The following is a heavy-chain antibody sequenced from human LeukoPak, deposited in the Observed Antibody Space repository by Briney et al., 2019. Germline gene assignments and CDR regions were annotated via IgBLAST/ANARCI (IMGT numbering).Heavy chain of an antibody. Sequence: SETLSLTCTVSGVSIFSSYWNWVRQPPGKGLEWIGYVHYSGSTNYNPSLKSRVTISVDTSKSQFSLKLSSATAADTAVYYCATGRWIRYFDYWGQGTLLTVSS. CDR1: GVSIFSSY. J-gene: IGHJ4*02. CDR2: VHYSGST. CDR3: ATGRWIRYFDY. D-gene: IGHD3-9*01. V-gene: IGHV4-59*08.